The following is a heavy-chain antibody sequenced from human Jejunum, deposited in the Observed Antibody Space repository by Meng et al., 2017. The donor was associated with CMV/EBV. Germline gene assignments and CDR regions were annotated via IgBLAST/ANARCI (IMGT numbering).Heavy chain of an antibody. CDR3: ARGWHSSNWYNAGNFDN. J-gene: IGHJ4*02. D-gene: IGHD6-13*01. Sequence: GSISSYYWSWLRQPPGKRLEWIGYVYYSGTTNYNPSLKSRVTISVDTSKNQFSLKLTSVTAADTAVYYCARGWHSSNWYNAGNFDNWGQGMLVTVSS. CDR1: GSISSYY. CDR2: VYYSGTT. V-gene: IGHV4-59*01.